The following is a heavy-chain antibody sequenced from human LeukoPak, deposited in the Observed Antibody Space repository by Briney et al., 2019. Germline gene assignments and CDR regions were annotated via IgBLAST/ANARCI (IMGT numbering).Heavy chain of an antibody. Sequence: SETLSLTCAGSGGSISSGGYSWSWIRQPPGKGLEWIGEINHSGSTNYKPALNSRVTISVDTSKNQFSLKLSSVTAADTAVYYCAGVYCSSTSCYYDAFDIWGQGTMVTVSS. V-gene: IGHV4-30-2*01. CDR2: INHSGST. CDR3: AGVYCSSTSCYYDAFDI. D-gene: IGHD2-2*01. CDR1: GGSISSGGYS. J-gene: IGHJ3*02.